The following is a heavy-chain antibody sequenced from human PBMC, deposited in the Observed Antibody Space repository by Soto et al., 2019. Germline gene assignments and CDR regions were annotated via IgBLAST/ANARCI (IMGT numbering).Heavy chain of an antibody. D-gene: IGHD3-3*01. J-gene: IGHJ6*02. CDR2: ISAHNGNT. CDR3: ARGTAPYYDFWSGYYTGDYGMDV. CDR1: GYTFTSYG. V-gene: IGHV1-18*01. Sequence: ASVKVSCKASGYTFTSYGISWVRQAPGQGLEWMGWISAHNGNTNYAQKLQGRVTMTTDTSTSTAYMELRSLRSDDTAVYYCARGTAPYYDFWSGYYTGDYGMDVWGQGTTVTVSS.